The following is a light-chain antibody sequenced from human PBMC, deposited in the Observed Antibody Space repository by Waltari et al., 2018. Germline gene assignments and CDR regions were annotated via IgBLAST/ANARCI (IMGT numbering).Light chain of an antibody. J-gene: IGLJ3*02. CDR3: AACDDSLNGQRV. Sequence: QSVLTQPPSASGVPGQRVTLPCSGSISNIGRNAVSWYQQFPGTAPKLLIYKTNQRPSGVPDRFSGAKSGTSASLAITGLKSEDEADYYCAACDDSLNGQRVFGGGTKLTVL. CDR1: ISNIGRNA. V-gene: IGLV1-44*01. CDR2: KTN.